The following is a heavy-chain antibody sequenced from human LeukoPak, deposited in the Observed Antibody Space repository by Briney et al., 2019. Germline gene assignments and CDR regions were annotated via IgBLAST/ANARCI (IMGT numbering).Heavy chain of an antibody. CDR3: ARASGPFDY. Sequence: GRSLRLSCAASGFTFSIYGMHWVRQAPGKGLEWVAVIWNDGSNKYYADSVKGRFTISRDNSKNTLYLQMNSLRAEDTAVYSCARASGPFDYWGQGTLVTVSS. CDR2: IWNDGSNK. D-gene: IGHD3-10*01. CDR1: GFTFSIYG. J-gene: IGHJ4*02. V-gene: IGHV3-33*01.